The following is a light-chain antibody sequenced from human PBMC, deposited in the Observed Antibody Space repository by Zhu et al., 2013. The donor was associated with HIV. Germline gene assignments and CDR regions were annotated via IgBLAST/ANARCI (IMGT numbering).Light chain of an antibody. CDR3: SSYTSSSTLYV. CDR2: GNS. CDR1: SSNIGAGYD. Sequence: QSVLTQPPSVSGAPGQRVTISCTGSSSNIGAGYDVHWYQQLPGTAPKLLIYGNSNRPSGVPDRFSGSKSGTSASLAITGLQAEDEADLYCSSYTSSSTLYVFGTGTKVTV. V-gene: IGLV1-40*01. J-gene: IGLJ1*01.